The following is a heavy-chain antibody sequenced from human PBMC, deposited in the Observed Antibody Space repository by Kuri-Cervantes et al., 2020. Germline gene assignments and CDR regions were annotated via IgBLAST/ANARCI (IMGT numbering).Heavy chain of an antibody. CDR2: INENGNEK. D-gene: IGHD3-10*01. CDR3: TSDVLLWFREFG. Sequence: GESLKISCAASGFTFSNAFMSWVRQAPGKGLEWVANINENGNEKRYVDSVEGRFTISRDNAKNSLYLQMNSLKTEDTAVYYCTSDVLLWFREFGWGQGTLVTVSS. V-gene: IGHV3-7*03. CDR1: GFTFSNAF. J-gene: IGHJ4*02.